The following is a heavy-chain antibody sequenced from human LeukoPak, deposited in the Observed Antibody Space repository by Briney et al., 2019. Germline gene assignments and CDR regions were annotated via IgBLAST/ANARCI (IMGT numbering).Heavy chain of an antibody. Sequence: GGSLRLSCAASGFTFSSYWMSWVRQAPGKGLEWVANIKQDGSEKHYVDSVKGRFTISRDNAKNSLYLQMNSLRAEDTAVYYCARDYFPGCSGGSCYGVGPDAFDIWGQGTMVTVSS. CDR3: ARDYFPGCSGGSCYGVGPDAFDI. CDR2: IKQDGSEK. CDR1: GFTFSSYW. V-gene: IGHV3-7*01. D-gene: IGHD2-15*01. J-gene: IGHJ3*02.